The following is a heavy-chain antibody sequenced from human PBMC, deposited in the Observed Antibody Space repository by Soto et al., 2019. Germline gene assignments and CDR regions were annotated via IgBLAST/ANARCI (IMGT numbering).Heavy chain of an antibody. V-gene: IGHV4-4*02. Sequence: ASESLSLTCAVSGGSISSSNWWSCVRQPPGKGLEWIGEIYHSGSTNYNPSLKSRVTISVDKSKNQFSLKLSSVTAADTAVYYCARVVYSSGWSFDYWGQGTLVTVSS. J-gene: IGHJ4*02. CDR1: GGSISSSNW. CDR2: IYHSGST. CDR3: ARVVYSSGWSFDY. D-gene: IGHD6-19*01.